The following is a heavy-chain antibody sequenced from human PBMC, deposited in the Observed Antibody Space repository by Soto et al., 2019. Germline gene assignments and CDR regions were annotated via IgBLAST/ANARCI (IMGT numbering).Heavy chain of an antibody. V-gene: IGHV3-23*01. CDR1: GFTFGNYG. CDR3: AKLYYYGSGRGYFDY. CDR2: ISGSGGGT. J-gene: IGHJ4*02. Sequence: EVQLLESGGGLVQPGGSLRLSCAASGFTFGNYGMSWVRQAPGKGLEWVSVISGSGGGTYYADSVKDRFTISRDNSKSTLYLQMSSLTAEDTAVYYCAKLYYYGSGRGYFDYWGQGTLVTVSS. D-gene: IGHD3-10*01.